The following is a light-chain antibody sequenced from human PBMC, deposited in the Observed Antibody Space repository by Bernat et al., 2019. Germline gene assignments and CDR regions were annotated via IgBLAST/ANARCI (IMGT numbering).Light chain of an antibody. CDR2: RAS. CDR3: QQYNHWPT. Sequence: EVVLTQSPATLSVSPGDRAVLSCRASERVYSNVAWYQQKPGQAPRLLIYRASTRATDILARFSGSESGSEFTLTINGLQAEDFAVYHCQQYNHWPTFGQGTKLEIK. J-gene: IGKJ2*01. V-gene: IGKV3-15*01. CDR1: ERVYSN.